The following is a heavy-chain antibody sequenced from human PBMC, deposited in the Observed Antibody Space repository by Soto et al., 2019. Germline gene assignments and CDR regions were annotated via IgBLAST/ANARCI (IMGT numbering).Heavy chain of an antibody. J-gene: IGHJ3*02. CDR2: IYPSGST. CDR1: GGSISSSNW. D-gene: IGHD5-18*01. Sequence: QVQLQESGPGLVKPSGTLSLTCAVSGGSISSSNWWSWVRQPPGKGLEWIGEIYPSGSTNYNPPLKSRGTIAVDKSKNQLSLKLRSVTAADTAVYYCARDLPNVDTVDAFDIWGQGTMVTVSS. V-gene: IGHV4-4*02. CDR3: ARDLPNVDTVDAFDI.